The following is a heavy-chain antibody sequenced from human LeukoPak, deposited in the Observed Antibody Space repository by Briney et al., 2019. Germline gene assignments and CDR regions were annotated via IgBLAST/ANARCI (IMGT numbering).Heavy chain of an antibody. Sequence: PSETLSLTCTVSGGSISSSSYYWGWIRQPPGKGLEWIGSIYYSGSTYYNPSLKSRVTISVDTSKNQFSLKLSSVTAADTAVYYCARAQAMWIQLWLARHFDYWGQGTLVTVSS. J-gene: IGHJ4*02. CDR1: GGSISSSSYY. D-gene: IGHD5-18*01. CDR2: IYYSGST. V-gene: IGHV4-39*07. CDR3: ARAQAMWIQLWLARHFDY.